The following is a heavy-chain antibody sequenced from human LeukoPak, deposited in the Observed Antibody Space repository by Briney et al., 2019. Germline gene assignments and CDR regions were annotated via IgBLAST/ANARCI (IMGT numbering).Heavy chain of an antibody. CDR2: ISHSGNT. D-gene: IGHD6-19*01. Sequence: SETLSLTCAVSAYSIGSGYFWDWIRQPPGKGLEWLGSISHSGNTFYNPSLKSRVTISVDTSKNQFSLKLSSVTAADTAVYYCARDRRAVAAFDIWGQGTMVTVSS. V-gene: IGHV4-38-2*02. CDR1: AYSIGSGYF. J-gene: IGHJ3*02. CDR3: ARDRRAVAAFDI.